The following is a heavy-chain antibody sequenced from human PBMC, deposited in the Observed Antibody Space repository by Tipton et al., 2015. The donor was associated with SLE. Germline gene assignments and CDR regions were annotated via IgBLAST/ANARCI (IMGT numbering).Heavy chain of an antibody. Sequence: SLRLSCAASGFSFNTYTMNWVRQGPGKGLEWVASVSRGDSYIFYAPSVRGRFTVSRDDAKNSLFLQMDSLRAEDTAVYYCSRDTFGLYDYWGQGTLVSVGS. CDR2: VSRGDSYI. CDR1: GFSFNTYT. CDR3: SRDTFGLYDY. D-gene: IGHD3-10*01. J-gene: IGHJ4*02. V-gene: IGHV3-21*01.